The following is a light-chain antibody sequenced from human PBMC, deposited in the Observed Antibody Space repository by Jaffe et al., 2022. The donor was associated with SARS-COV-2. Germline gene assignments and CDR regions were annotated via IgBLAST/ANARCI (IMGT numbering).Light chain of an antibody. CDR3: QQRSNI. CDR2: DAS. J-gene: IGKJ4*01. Sequence: EIVLTQSPATLSLSPGERATLSCRASQGVSSYLAWYQQKPGQAPRLLIYDASNRATGIPARFSGSGPGTDFTLTISSLEPEDFAVYYCQQRSNIFGGGTKVEIK. CDR1: QGVSSY. V-gene: IGKV3D-11*01.